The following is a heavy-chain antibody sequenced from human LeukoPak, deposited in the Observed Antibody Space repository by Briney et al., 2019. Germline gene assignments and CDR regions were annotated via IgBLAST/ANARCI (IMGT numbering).Heavy chain of an antibody. D-gene: IGHD1-26*01. V-gene: IGHV5-51*01. CDR1: GYSFTSYC. CDR3: GMSGDRVPLQDDVFDV. Sequence: GESLEISFKVSGYSFTSYCIGWVRQMPGKGGEWMGIIYPGDSGPTYSPSFQGQVTISVDNSINTAYLQWSSLQASDTAMYYCGMSGDRVPLQDDVFDVWGQGTMVTVST. J-gene: IGHJ3*01. CDR2: IYPGDSGP.